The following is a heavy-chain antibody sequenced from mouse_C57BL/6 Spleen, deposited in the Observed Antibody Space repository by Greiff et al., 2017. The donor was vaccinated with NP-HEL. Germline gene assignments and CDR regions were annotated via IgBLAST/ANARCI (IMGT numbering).Heavy chain of an antibody. V-gene: IGHV1-80*01. J-gene: IGHJ3*01. CDR3: ATYGNYGWFAY. Sequence: LQQSGASVKISCKASGYAFSSYWMNWVKQRPGKGLEWIGQIYPGDGDTNYNGKFKGKATLTADKSSSTAYMQLSSLTSEDSAVYFCATYGNYGWFAYWGQGTLVTVSA. CDR2: IYPGDGDT. CDR1: GYAFSSYW. D-gene: IGHD2-1*01.